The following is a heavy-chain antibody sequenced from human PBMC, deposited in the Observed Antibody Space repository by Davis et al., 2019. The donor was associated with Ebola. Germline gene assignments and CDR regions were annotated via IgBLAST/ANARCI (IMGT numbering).Heavy chain of an antibody. CDR2: IHYSGST. J-gene: IGHJ5*02. D-gene: IGHD2-2*01. CDR3: ARSLIVLVPAAMGGWFDP. V-gene: IGHV4-59*08. CDR1: GGSISSHY. Sequence: SETLSLTCTVSGGSISSHYWTWIRQPPGKGLEWIGHIHYSGSTHYNPSLKSRVTISVDTSKNQFSLKLSSVTAADTAVYYCARSLIVLVPAAMGGWFDPWGQGTLVTVSS.